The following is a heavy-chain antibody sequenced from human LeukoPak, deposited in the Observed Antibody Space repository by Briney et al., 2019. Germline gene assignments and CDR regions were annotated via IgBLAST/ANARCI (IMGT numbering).Heavy chain of an antibody. J-gene: IGHJ4*02. D-gene: IGHD6-6*01. Sequence: SETLSLTCAVYGGSFSGYYWSWIRQPPGKGLEWIGEINHSRSTNYNPSLKSRVTISVDKSKNQFSLRLSSVTAADTAVYYCATLAPRKTFDFWGQGTLVTVSS. CDR2: INHSRST. V-gene: IGHV4-34*01. CDR1: GGSFSGYY. CDR3: ATLAPRKTFDF.